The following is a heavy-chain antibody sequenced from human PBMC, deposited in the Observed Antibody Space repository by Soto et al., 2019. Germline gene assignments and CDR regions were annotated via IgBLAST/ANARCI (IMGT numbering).Heavy chain of an antibody. CDR2: ISISSSDR. CDR1: GFTLRTYT. CDR3: VRGMNPLF. Sequence: GGSLRLSCAASGFTLRTYTMNWVRQAPGKGLEWVSSISISSSDRYYADSVRGRFTISRDNAKNALYLQMNSLRVDDTAVYFCVRGMNPLFGGQGTLVTVSS. J-gene: IGHJ4*01. V-gene: IGHV3-21*06.